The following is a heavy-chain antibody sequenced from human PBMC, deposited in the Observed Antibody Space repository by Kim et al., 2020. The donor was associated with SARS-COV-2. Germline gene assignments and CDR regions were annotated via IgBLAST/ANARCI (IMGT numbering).Heavy chain of an antibody. J-gene: IGHJ4*02. Sequence: SVKVSCKASGGTFSSYAISWVRQAPGQGLEWMGGIIPIFGTANYAQKFQGRVTITADESTSTAYMELSSLRSEDTAVYYCARGDDSSGWKLYYFDYWGQGTLVTVSS. CDR2: IIPIFGTA. D-gene: IGHD6-19*01. CDR1: GGTFSSYA. CDR3: ARGDDSSGWKLYYFDY. V-gene: IGHV1-69*13.